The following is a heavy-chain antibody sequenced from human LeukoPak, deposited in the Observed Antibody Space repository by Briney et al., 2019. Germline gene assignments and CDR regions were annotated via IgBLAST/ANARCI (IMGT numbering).Heavy chain of an antibody. CDR3: TTDEMSPSGWYYFDY. Sequence: KAGGSLRLSCAASGFTFSSYDMSWVRQAPGKGLEWVGRIKSKTDGGTTDYAAPVKGRFTISRDDSKNTLYLQMNSLKTEDTAVYYCTTDEMSPSGWYYFDYWGQGTLVTVSS. CDR2: IKSKTDGGTT. V-gene: IGHV3-15*01. J-gene: IGHJ4*02. D-gene: IGHD3-3*01. CDR1: GFTFSSYD.